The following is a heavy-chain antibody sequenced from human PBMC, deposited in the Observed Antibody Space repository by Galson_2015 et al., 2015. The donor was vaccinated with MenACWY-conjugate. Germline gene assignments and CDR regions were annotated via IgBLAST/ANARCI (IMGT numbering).Heavy chain of an antibody. V-gene: IGHV3-7*03. CDR1: TFSSYA. Sequence: TFSSYAMIWVRQAPGKGLEWVADINQDGSDKYYVDSVKGRFTIARDNAKISLYLQMNSLRVEDTAVYHCASLIREHDSASYYNDYWGQGTLVTVSS. D-gene: IGHD3-10*01. CDR3: ASLIREHDSASYYNDY. J-gene: IGHJ4*02. CDR2: INQDGSDK.